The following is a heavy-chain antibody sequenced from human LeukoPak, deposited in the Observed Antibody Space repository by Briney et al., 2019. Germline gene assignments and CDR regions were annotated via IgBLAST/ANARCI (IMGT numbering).Heavy chain of an antibody. Sequence: GGSLRLSCAASGFTFSDHYMSWIRQAPGKGLEWVSYISSGGNTIYYADSVKGRFTISRDNAKNSLYLQMNSLRAEDTAVYYCAKAMITNGSGGGNGMDVWGKGTTVTVSS. V-gene: IGHV3-11*04. J-gene: IGHJ6*04. CDR1: GFTFSDHY. D-gene: IGHD3-16*01. CDR3: AKAMITNGSGGGNGMDV. CDR2: ISSGGNTI.